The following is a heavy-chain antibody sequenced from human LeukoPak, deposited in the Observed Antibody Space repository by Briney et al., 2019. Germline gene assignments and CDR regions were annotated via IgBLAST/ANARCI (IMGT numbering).Heavy chain of an antibody. V-gene: IGHV3-53*01. CDR3: ARSILTGYYYFDY. D-gene: IGHD3-9*01. CDR1: GFTVSSNY. J-gene: IGHJ4*02. CDR2: IYGGGST. Sequence: SGGSLRLSCAASGFTVSSNYISWVRQAPGKGLEWVSVIYGGGSTYYADSVKGRFTISRDNSKNTLYLQMNSLRAEDTAVYYCARSILTGYYYFDYWGQGTLVTVSS.